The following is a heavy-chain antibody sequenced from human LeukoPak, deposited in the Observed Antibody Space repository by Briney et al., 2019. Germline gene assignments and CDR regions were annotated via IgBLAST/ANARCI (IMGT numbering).Heavy chain of an antibody. V-gene: IGHV1-69*05. CDR1: GGTFSSYA. CDR3: TLGYYDSSGYYYGLDY. Sequence: ASVKVSCKASGGTFSSYAISWVRQAPGQGLEWMGGIIPIFGTANYAQKFQGRVTITTDESTSTAYMELSSLRSEDTAVCYCTLGYYDSSGYYYGLDYWGQGTLVTVSS. D-gene: IGHD3-22*01. J-gene: IGHJ4*02. CDR2: IIPIFGTA.